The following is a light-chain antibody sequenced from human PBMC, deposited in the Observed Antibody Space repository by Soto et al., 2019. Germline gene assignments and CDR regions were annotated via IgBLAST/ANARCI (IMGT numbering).Light chain of an antibody. CDR1: TSDVGNYNY. CDR3: SSYTTNTTLV. V-gene: IGLV2-14*01. CDR2: GVT. Sequence: QSALAQPASVSGSPGQSITISCTGTTSDVGNYNYVSWFQQHPGKPPKLMIYGVTNRPSGVSNRFSGSKAGITASLTISGLQAEDEADYYCSSYTTNTTLVFGTGTKLTVL. J-gene: IGLJ1*01.